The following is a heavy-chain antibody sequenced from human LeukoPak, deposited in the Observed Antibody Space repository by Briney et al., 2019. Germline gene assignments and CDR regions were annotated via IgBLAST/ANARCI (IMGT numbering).Heavy chain of an antibody. Sequence: GGSLRLSCAASGFTVSSNYMSWVRQAPGEGLEWVSVIYSGGSTYYADSEKGRFTISRDNSKNTLYLQMNSLRAEDTAVYYCARAKWELSAFDIWGQGTMVTVSS. CDR3: ARAKWELSAFDI. CDR2: IYSGGST. CDR1: GFTVSSNY. V-gene: IGHV3-53*01. D-gene: IGHD1-26*01. J-gene: IGHJ3*02.